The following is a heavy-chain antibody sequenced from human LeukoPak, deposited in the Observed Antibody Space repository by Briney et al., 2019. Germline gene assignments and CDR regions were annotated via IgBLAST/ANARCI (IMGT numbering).Heavy chain of an antibody. CDR1: GFSFSSYE. V-gene: IGHV3-48*03. CDR3: ATHTSSSIY. Sequence: GGSLRLSCAASGFSFSSYEMNWVRQAPGKGLEWISYMSTSGGTIHYADSVKGRFTIPRDNAKNSLYLQMNSLGAEDTAVYYCATHTSSSIYWGQGTLVTVSS. CDR2: MSTSGGTI. D-gene: IGHD6-6*01. J-gene: IGHJ4*02.